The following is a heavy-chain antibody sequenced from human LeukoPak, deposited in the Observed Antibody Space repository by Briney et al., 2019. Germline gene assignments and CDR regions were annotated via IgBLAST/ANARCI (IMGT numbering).Heavy chain of an antibody. CDR2: IYYSGST. Sequence: SETLSLTCTVSGGSISSSSYYWGWIRQPPGRGLEWIGSIYYSGSTYYNPSLKSRVTISVDTSKNQFSLKLSSVTAADTAVYYCARGGSYYGSGSYPPFDYWGQGTLVTVSS. J-gene: IGHJ4*02. V-gene: IGHV4-39*01. CDR1: GGSISSSSYY. D-gene: IGHD3-10*01. CDR3: ARGGSYYGSGSYPPFDY.